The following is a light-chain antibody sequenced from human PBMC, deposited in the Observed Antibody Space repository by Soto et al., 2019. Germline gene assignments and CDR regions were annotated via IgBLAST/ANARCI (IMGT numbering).Light chain of an antibody. CDR1: QSISSTY. Sequence: EIVLTQSPGTLSLSPGERATFSCRASQSISSTYLAWYQQKPGQAPKLLIYDASSRATGIPDRFSGSGSGTGFTLTISRLEPEDFAVYYCQQYGSSPWTVGQGTKVDIK. J-gene: IGKJ1*01. CDR2: DAS. CDR3: QQYGSSPWT. V-gene: IGKV3-20*01.